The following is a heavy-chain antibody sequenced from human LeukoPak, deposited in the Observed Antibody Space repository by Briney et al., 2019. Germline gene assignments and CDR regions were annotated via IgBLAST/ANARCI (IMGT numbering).Heavy chain of an antibody. CDR3: ARARAPGDPFDI. CDR1: GYTFSDYH. Sequence: ASVKVSCKXSGYTFSDYHMHWVRQAPGRGLEWMGWINPNSGGTIYSQKFQGRVTMTRDTSITTAYMELSRLRSDDTAVYYCARARAPGDPFDIWGQGTMVTVSS. CDR2: INPNSGGT. V-gene: IGHV1-2*02. D-gene: IGHD1-26*01. J-gene: IGHJ3*02.